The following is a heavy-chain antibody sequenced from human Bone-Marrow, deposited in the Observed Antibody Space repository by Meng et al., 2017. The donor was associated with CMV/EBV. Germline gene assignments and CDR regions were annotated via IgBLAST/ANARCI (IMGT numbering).Heavy chain of an antibody. CDR1: GFTFSSYA. CDR3: ARGDYDFWSGYSYGMAV. Sequence: GESLKISCAASGFTFSSYAMHWVRQAPGKGLEWVAVISYDGSNKYYADSVKGRFTISRDNAKNSLYLQMNSLRAEDTAVYYCARGDYDFWSGYSYGMAVWGQGTTVTGSS. D-gene: IGHD3-3*01. CDR2: ISYDGSNK. V-gene: IGHV3-30*04. J-gene: IGHJ6*01.